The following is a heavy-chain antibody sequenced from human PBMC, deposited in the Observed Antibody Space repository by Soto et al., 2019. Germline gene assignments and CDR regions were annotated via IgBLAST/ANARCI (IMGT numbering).Heavy chain of an antibody. Sequence: SETLSLTCTVSGGSVSSGAYYWTWIRQRPGKGLEWIGYIYYSGSTYYSPSLKSRLSISLDTSKNQFSLRLSSVAAADTAMYYCARARLRAVYAFDIWGQGTMVTVSS. CDR2: IYYSGST. CDR1: GGSVSSGAYY. CDR3: ARARLRAVYAFDI. D-gene: IGHD5-12*01. J-gene: IGHJ3*02. V-gene: IGHV4-31*03.